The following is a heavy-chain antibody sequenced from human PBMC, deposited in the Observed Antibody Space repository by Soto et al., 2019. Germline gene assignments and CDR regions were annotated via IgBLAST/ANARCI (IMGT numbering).Heavy chain of an antibody. CDR1: GYTFTGYY. Sequence: ASVKVSCKASGYTFTGYYMHWVRQAPGQGLEWMGWINPNSGGTNYAQKFQGWVTMTRDTSISTAYMELSRLRSDDTAVYYCARLKQQLGDAFDIWGQGTMVTVSS. V-gene: IGHV1-2*04. CDR2: INPNSGGT. CDR3: ARLKQQLGDAFDI. J-gene: IGHJ3*02. D-gene: IGHD6-13*01.